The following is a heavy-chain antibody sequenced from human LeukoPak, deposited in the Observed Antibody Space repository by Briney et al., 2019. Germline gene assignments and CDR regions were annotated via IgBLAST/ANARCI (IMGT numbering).Heavy chain of an antibody. CDR2: ISWNSGSI. J-gene: IGHJ4*02. CDR3: AKSVGYSSSWGAFDY. V-gene: IGHV3-9*03. D-gene: IGHD6-13*01. CDR1: GFTFDDYA. Sequence: PGRSLRLSCAASGFTFDDYAMHWVRQAPGKGLEWVSGISWNSGSIGYADSVKGRFTISRDNAKNSLYLQMNSLRAEDMALYYCAKSVGYSSSWGAFDYWGQGTLVTVSS.